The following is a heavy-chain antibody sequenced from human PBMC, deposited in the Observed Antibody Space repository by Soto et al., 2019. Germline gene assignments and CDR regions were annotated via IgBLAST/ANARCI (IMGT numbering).Heavy chain of an antibody. CDR1: GFTFSSYA. CDR2: ISGSGGST. D-gene: IGHD1-1*01. J-gene: IGHJ2*01. V-gene: IGHV3-23*01. Sequence: EVHLLESGGGLVQPGGSLRLSCAASGFTFSSYAMTWVRQAPGKGLEWVSGISGSGGSTYYADSVKGRFSISRDNSKNTLYLQMNSLRAEDTAVYYCAKSRDNDWYFDLWGRGNLVTVSS. CDR3: AKSRDNDWYFDL.